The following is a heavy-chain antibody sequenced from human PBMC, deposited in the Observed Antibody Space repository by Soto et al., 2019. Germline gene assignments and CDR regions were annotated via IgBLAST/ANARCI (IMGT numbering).Heavy chain of an antibody. J-gene: IGHJ6*02. CDR2: IYYSGST. V-gene: IGHV4-31*03. Sequence: QVQLQESGPGLVKPSQTLSLTCTVSGGSISSGGYYWSWIRQHPGKGLEWIGYIYYSGSTYYNPSLKNRVTRSVDTSKNQFSLKLSSVTAADTAVYYCARDYTKVIFGGVTIYGMDVWGQGTTVTVSS. CDR3: ARDYTKVIFGGVTIYGMDV. D-gene: IGHD3-16*01. CDR1: GGSISSGGYY.